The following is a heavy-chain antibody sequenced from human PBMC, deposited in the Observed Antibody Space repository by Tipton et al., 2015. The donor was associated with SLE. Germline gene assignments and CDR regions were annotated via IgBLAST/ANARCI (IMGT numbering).Heavy chain of an antibody. Sequence: SLRLSCAVSELTFTNAWMRWVRQAPGKGLEWVGRSKSKTDGGTADYAAPVKGTFSISRDVSKNTLYLEMNSLRAEDTAVYYCTTDPTWGPDYWGQATMVIVS. D-gene: IGHD7-27*01. CDR3: TTDPTWGPDY. CDR1: ELTFTNAW. J-gene: IGHJ4*02. CDR2: SKSKTDGGTA. V-gene: IGHV3-15*01.